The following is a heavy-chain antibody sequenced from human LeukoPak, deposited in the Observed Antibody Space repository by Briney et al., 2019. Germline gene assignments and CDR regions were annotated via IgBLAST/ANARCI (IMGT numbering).Heavy chain of an antibody. D-gene: IGHD3-9*01. CDR2: IKTDGSEK. CDR3: ARDYTGYFP. CDR1: GFTFSSYW. Sequence: PEGSLRLSCEASGFTFSSYWMSWVRQAPGKGLEWVANIKTDGSEKYYVDSVKGRFTISRDNAKNSLYLQMNSLRAEDTAVYYCARDYTGYFPWGQGTLVIVSS. V-gene: IGHV3-7*03. J-gene: IGHJ5*02.